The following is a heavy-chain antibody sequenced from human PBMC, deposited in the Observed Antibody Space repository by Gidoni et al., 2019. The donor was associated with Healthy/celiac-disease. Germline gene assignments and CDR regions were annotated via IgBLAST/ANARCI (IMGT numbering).Heavy chain of an antibody. CDR1: GFTVSSYA. CDR3: ASGPPHSYGSKPEFYYYYYMDV. CDR2: ISYDGSHQ. V-gene: IGHV3-30*11. J-gene: IGHJ6*03. Sequence: QGQLGEPGGGVVQPGRPRRGAGAAPGFTVSSYAMHWVGQAPGKGLGWVAVISYDGSHQYYAASVKGLFTISRDNSKNTLYLQMNSLRAEATAVYYCASGPPHSYGSKPEFYYYYYMDVWGKGTTVTVSS. D-gene: IGHD5-18*01.